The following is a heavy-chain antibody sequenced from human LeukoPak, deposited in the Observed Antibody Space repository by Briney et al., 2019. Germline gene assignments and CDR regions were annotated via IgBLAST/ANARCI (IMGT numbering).Heavy chain of an antibody. J-gene: IGHJ3*02. Sequence: PSETLSLTCTVSGGSISSGDYCWSWIRQPPGKGLEWIGYIYYSGSTYYNPPLKSRVTISVDTSKNQFSLKLSSVTAADTAVYYCAREMATSLDAFDIWGQGTMVTVSS. D-gene: IGHD5-24*01. V-gene: IGHV4-30-4*08. CDR1: GGSISSGDYC. CDR2: IYYSGST. CDR3: AREMATSLDAFDI.